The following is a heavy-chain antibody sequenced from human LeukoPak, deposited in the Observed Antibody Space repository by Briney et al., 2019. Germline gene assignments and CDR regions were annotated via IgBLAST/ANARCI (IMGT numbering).Heavy chain of an antibody. J-gene: IGHJ4*02. CDR2: IYHSGST. V-gene: IGHV4-4*02. CDR3: ARESGYSNFGVVIIPFDY. D-gene: IGHD3-3*01. CDR1: GGSISSSNW. Sequence: PSGTLSLTCAVSGGSISSSNWWSWVRQPPGKGLEWIGEIYHSGSTNYNPSLKSRVTISVDKSKNQFSLKLSSVTAADTAVYYCARESGYSNFGVVIIPFDYWGQGTLVTVSS.